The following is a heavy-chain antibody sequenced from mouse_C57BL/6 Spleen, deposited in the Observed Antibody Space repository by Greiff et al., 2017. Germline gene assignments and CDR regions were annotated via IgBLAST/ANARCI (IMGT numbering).Heavy chain of an antibody. J-gene: IGHJ4*01. CDR2: IYPGSGNT. D-gene: IGHD4-1*02. V-gene: IGHV1-76*01. CDR1: GYTFTDYY. Sequence: QVQLQQSGAELVRPGASVKLSCKASGYTFTDYYIYWVKQRPGQGLEWIARIYPGSGNTYYNEKFKGKATLTAEKSSSTAYMQLSSLTSEDSAVYFCARYRANWDGNYAMDYWGQGTSVTVDS. CDR3: ARYRANWDGNYAMDY.